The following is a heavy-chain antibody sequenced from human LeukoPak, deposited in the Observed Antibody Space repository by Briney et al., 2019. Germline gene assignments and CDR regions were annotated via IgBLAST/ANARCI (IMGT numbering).Heavy chain of an antibody. V-gene: IGHV3-11*01. D-gene: IGHD6-19*01. CDR1: GFSFSDYY. CDR2: IGSTI. CDR3: AKGGSSGWYVFDY. Sequence: PGGSLRLSCVASGFSFSDYYMSWIRQAPGKGLEWVSYIGSTIYYADSVKGRFTISRDNSKNTLYLQMNSLRAEDTAVYYCAKGGSSGWYVFDYWGQGTLVTVSS. J-gene: IGHJ4*02.